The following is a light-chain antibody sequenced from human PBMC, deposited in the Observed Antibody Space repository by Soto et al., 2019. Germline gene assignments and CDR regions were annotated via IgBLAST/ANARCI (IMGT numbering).Light chain of an antibody. CDR2: DAS. CDR3: QQRSNWPRIT. J-gene: IGKJ5*01. Sequence: EIVLTQSPAPLSLSPGERATLSCRASQSVSSYLDWYQQKPCQAPRLLIYDASNRATGIPARVSSSGSWTDFSLTISSLEPEDFAVYYCQQRSNWPRITFGQGTRLEIK. V-gene: IGKV3-11*01. CDR1: QSVSSY.